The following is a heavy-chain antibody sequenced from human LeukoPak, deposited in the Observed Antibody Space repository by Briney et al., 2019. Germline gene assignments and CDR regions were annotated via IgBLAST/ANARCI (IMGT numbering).Heavy chain of an antibody. CDR1: GFTFSSYG. CDR3: ARVDYVWGSLIDY. J-gene: IGHJ4*02. Sequence: GGSLRLSCAASGFTFSSYGMHWVRQAPGKGLEYVSAISSNGGSTYYANSVKGRFTISRDNSKNTLYLQMGSLRAEDMAVYYCARVDYVWGSLIDYWGQGTLVTVSS. V-gene: IGHV3-64*01. D-gene: IGHD3-16*01. CDR2: ISSNGGST.